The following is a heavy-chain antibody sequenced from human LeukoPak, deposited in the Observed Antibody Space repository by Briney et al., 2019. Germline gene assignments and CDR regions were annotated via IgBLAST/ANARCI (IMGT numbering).Heavy chain of an antibody. CDR2: IYPRDSDT. CDR1: GYSFTSYW. V-gene: IGHV5-51*01. J-gene: IGHJ4*02. D-gene: IGHD3-22*01. Sequence: PGESLKISCKVSGYSFTSYWIGWVRQMPGKGLEWMGIIYPRDSDTRYSPSFQGQVTISADESISTAYLQWSSLKASDTAMYYCARTRDDNSGFYQYYFDYWGQGTLVTVSS. CDR3: ARTRDDNSGFYQYYFDY.